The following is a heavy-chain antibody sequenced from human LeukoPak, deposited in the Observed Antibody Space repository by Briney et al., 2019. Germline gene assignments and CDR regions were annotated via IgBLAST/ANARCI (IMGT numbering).Heavy chain of an antibody. CDR3: ARAKSMIVVSPFDP. CDR2: IIPIFGTA. V-gene: IGHV1-69*05. J-gene: IGHJ5*02. D-gene: IGHD3-22*01. Sequence: GASVKVSCKASGGTFSSYAISWVRQAPGQGLEWMGGIIPIFGTANYAQKFQGRVTITTDESTSTAYMELSSLRSEDTAVYYCARAKSMIVVSPFDPWGQGTLVTVSS. CDR1: GGTFSSYA.